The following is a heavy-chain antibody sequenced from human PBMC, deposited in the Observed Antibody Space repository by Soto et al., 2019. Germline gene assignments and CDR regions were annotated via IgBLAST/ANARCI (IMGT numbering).Heavy chain of an antibody. CDR1: GFTFSNYV. J-gene: IGHJ6*02. D-gene: IGHD6-13*01. V-gene: IGHV3-30-3*01. Sequence: GGSLRLSCAASGFTFSNYVMHWVRQAPGKGLDWVAVILYDGSNTYYADSVKGRFTISRDNSKNTLYVQMNSLRVEDTAVYYCAREAIAAAARPGLDVWGLWTTVTVSS. CDR3: AREAIAAAARPGLDV. CDR2: ILYDGSNT.